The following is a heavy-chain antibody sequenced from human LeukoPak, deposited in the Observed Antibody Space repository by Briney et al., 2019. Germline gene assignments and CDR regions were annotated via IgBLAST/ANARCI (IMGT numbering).Heavy chain of an antibody. CDR1: GFTFSSYS. Sequence: PGGSLRLSCAASGFTFSSYSMNWVRQAPGKGLEWVSSISSSSDYIYYADSVKGRFAISRDNAKNSLYLQMNSLRAEDTAVYYCARALHFDWLSAFWGPGTLVTVSS. J-gene: IGHJ4*02. CDR2: ISSSSDYI. D-gene: IGHD3-9*01. V-gene: IGHV3-21*01. CDR3: ARALHFDWLSAF.